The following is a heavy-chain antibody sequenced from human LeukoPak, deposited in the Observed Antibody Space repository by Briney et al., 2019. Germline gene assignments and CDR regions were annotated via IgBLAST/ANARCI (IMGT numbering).Heavy chain of an antibody. CDR3: AKVRGSGYYDY. Sequence: ASVNVSCKVSGYTLTQLSMHWVRQAPGKGREWMGGFDPEDGETNYAQKFQCRVTMTDDTSTDTAYMELSSLRSENTAVYYCAKVRGSGYYDYWGQGTLVTVSS. CDR2: FDPEDGET. V-gene: IGHV1-24*01. D-gene: IGHD3-22*01. CDR1: GYTLTQLS. J-gene: IGHJ4*02.